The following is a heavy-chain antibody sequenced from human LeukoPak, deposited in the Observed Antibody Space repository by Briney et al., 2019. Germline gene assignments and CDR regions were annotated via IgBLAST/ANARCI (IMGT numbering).Heavy chain of an antibody. CDR2: IYTSGST. V-gene: IGHV4-61*02. CDR1: GGSISSGSYY. CDR3: AREPSLAAAAGFDY. D-gene: IGHD6-13*01. J-gene: IGHJ4*02. Sequence: PSETLSLTCTVSGGSISSGSYYWSWIRQPAGKGLEWIGRIYTSGSTNYNPSLKSRVTISVDTSKNQFSLKLSSVTAADTAVYYCAREPSLAAAAGFDYWGQGTLVTVSS.